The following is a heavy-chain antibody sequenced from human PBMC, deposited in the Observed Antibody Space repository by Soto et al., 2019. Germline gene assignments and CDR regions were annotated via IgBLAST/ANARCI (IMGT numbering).Heavy chain of an antibody. J-gene: IGHJ3*02. CDR2: IKPDGSEK. V-gene: IGHV3-7*04. D-gene: IGHD3-22*01. CDR1: GFTFSNYW. CDR3: VRGDYHDTTGPFSDAFDI. Sequence: PGGSLRLSCGASGFTFSNYWMSWVRKAPGKGQEWVAHIKPDGSEKWYVDSVKGRFTICRDHAKNSLYLQMVSLKVEDTAMYYCVRGDYHDTTGPFSDAFDIWGQGTMVTVSS.